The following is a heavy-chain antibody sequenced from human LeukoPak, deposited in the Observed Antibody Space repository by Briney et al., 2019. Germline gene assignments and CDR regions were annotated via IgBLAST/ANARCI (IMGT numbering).Heavy chain of an antibody. D-gene: IGHD1-1*01. CDR1: GFTFSTYA. V-gene: IGHV3-23*01. J-gene: IGHJ4*02. CDR3: AKRSDWNLVYYFDY. Sequence: GGSLRLSCAASGFTFSTYAMTWVRQAPGKGLEWVSDISGSGGGTYYADSVKGRFTISTDNSKNTLNLQMNSVRAEDTAVYYCAKRSDWNLVYYFDYWGQGILVTVSS. CDR2: ISGSGGGT.